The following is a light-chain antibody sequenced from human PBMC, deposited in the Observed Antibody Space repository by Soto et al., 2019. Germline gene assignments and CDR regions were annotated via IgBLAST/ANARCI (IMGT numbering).Light chain of an antibody. J-gene: IGKJ1*01. V-gene: IGKV1-5*01. CDR1: QRVDRY. CDR3: QQYARYSWT. Sequence: DIQLTQSPSTLYASLGDRVTISCRASQRVDRYVAWYKQKPGKAPQLLIYDASRLERWVPSRGRGRGAWTEFTLTISSLTPDAFATYSCQQYARYSWTFGQGTNVDIK. CDR2: DAS.